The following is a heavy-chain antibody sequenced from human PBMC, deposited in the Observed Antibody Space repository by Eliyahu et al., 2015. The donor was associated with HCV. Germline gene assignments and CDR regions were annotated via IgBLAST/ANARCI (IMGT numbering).Heavy chain of an antibody. Sequence: EVHLLESGGGLVQPGESLRLACAPSGFIFSNYPMXWVRQAPGKGLEWVAGISRSGDTTYYADSVKGRFTISRDNPKNTLYLQMNSLRADDTAVYYCAKGPGYTPYGDWSWGQGTMVTVS. D-gene: IGHD4-17*01. J-gene: IGHJ3*01. V-gene: IGHV3-23*01. CDR3: AKGPGYTPYGDWS. CDR1: GFIFSNYP. CDR2: ISRSGDTT.